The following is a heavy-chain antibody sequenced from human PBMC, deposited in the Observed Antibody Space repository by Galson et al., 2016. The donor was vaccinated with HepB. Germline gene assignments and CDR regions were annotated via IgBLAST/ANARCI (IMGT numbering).Heavy chain of an antibody. D-gene: IGHD1-26*01. Sequence: SLRLSCAASGFTFSSSGMHWVRQAPGKGLEWVAVIWRDGSNENYADSVKGRFTISRDNSRNTLYLQMNSLRVEDTAVYYCARDVGAAPFDLWGQGTLVTVSS. V-gene: IGHV3-33*01. CDR2: IWRDGSNE. J-gene: IGHJ4*02. CDR1: GFTFSSSG. CDR3: ARDVGAAPFDL.